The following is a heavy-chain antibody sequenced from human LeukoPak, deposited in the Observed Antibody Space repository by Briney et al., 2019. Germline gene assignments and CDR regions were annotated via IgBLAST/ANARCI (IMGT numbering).Heavy chain of an antibody. D-gene: IGHD3-22*01. V-gene: IGHV3-7*03. CDR2: IKEDGSQK. J-gene: IGHJ4*02. CDR1: EFTFSSYS. CDR3: ARGEYYYDGGY. Sequence: GGSLRLSCAASEFTFSSYSMNWVRQAPGKGLEWVANIKEDGSQKDYVDSVRGRFTMSRDNAKNSLYLQMNSLRTEDTAVYYCARGEYYYDGGYWGQGTLVTVSS.